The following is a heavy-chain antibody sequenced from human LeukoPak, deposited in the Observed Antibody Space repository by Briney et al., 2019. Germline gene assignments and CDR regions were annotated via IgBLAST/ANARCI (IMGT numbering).Heavy chain of an antibody. CDR1: GGSISSGGYY. Sequence: TLSLTCTVSGGSISSGGYYWSWVRQPPGKGLEWIGYIYHSGSTYYNPSLKSRVTISVDRSKNQFSLKLSSVTAADTAVYCCARGARYTGDYWGQGTLVTVSS. D-gene: IGHD3-16*02. CDR3: ARGARYTGDY. J-gene: IGHJ4*02. V-gene: IGHV4-30-2*01. CDR2: IYHSGST.